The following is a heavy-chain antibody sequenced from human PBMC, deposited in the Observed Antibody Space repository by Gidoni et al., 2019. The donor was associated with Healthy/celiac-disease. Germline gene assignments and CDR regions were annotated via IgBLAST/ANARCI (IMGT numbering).Heavy chain of an antibody. D-gene: IGHD3-22*01. CDR3: AVGYYDSSGYSFDY. J-gene: IGHJ4*02. V-gene: IGHV3-30*04. CDR1: GFPFSSYA. Sequence: QVQLVESGGGVVQPGRSLRLSCAASGFPFSSYAMHWVRQAPGKGLEWVAVISYDGSNKYYADSVKGRFTISRDNSKNTLYLQMNSLRAEDTAVYYCAVGYYDSSGYSFDYWGQGTLVTVSS. CDR2: ISYDGSNK.